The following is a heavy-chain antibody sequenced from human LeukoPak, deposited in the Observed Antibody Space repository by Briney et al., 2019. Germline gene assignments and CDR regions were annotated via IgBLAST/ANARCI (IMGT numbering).Heavy chain of an antibody. J-gene: IGHJ6*02. CDR1: GYTFTSYD. CDR2: MNPNSGNT. D-gene: IGHD3-3*01. V-gene: IGHV1-8*01. CDR3: ARVPGDFWSGYYPLYYYYYGMDV. Sequence: ASVKVSCKASGYTFTSYDINWVRQATGQGLEWMGWMNPNSGNTGYAQKFQGRVTMTRNTSIRTAYMELSSLRSEDTAVYYCARVPGDFWSGYYPLYYYYYGMDVWDQGTTVTVSS.